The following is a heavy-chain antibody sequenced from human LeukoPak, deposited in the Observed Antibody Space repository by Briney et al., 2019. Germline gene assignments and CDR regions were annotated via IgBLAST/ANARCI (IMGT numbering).Heavy chain of an antibody. Sequence: PGGSLRLSCVASGFTFSSYWMSWVRQAPGKGLEWVANIKQDGSEKYYVDSVKGRFTISRDNAKNSLYLQMNSLRAEDTAVYYCARVGVYSSSSYHYYYMDVWGKGTTVTVSS. CDR3: ARVGVYSSSSYHYYYMDV. V-gene: IGHV3-7*01. CDR1: GFTFSSYW. CDR2: IKQDGSEK. D-gene: IGHD6-6*01. J-gene: IGHJ6*03.